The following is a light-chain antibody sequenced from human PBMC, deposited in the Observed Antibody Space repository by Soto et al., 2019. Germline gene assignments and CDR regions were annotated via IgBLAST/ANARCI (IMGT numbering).Light chain of an antibody. Sequence: EIVLTQSPATLSLSPGERATLSCRASQSISSHLAWYQQKPGQAPRLLMYDASNRATGIPARFSGSGSGTDFTLTISSLEPEDFAIYYCQQRPHWPLTFGGGPKVEIK. CDR3: QQRPHWPLT. J-gene: IGKJ4*01. V-gene: IGKV3-11*01. CDR2: DAS. CDR1: QSISSH.